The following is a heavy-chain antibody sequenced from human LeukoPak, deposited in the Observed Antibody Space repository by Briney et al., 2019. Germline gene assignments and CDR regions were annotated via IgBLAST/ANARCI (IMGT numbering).Heavy chain of an antibody. CDR3: ARVSVWGSYRYPLGY. CDR2: INPSGGST. D-gene: IGHD3-16*02. CDR1: GYTFTGYY. J-gene: IGHJ4*02. V-gene: IGHV1-46*01. Sequence: ASVKVSCKASGYTFTGYYMHWVRQAPGQGLEWMGIINPSGGSTSYAQKFQGRVTMTRDMSTSTVYMELSSLRSEDTAVYYCARVSVWGSYRYPLGYWGQGTLVTVSS.